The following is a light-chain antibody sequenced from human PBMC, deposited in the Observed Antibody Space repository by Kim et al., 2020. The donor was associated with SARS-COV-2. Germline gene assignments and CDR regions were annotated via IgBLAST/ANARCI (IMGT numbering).Light chain of an antibody. J-gene: IGLJ2*01. CDR3: NSRDSSGKV. V-gene: IGLV3-19*01. CDR2: GKN. Sequence: SSELTQDPAVSVALGQTVRITCQGDSLRSYYASWYQQKPGQAPVLVIYGKNNRPSGIPDRFSGSSSGNTASLTITGAKAEDEADYYCNSRDSSGKVFGGGTQLTVL. CDR1: SLRSYY.